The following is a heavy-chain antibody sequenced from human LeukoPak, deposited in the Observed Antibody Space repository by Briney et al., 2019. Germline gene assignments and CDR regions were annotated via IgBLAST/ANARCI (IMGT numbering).Heavy chain of an antibody. CDR2: IYYTGNT. V-gene: IGHV4-59*08. Sequence: SETLSLTCTVSGVSISSYYWTWIRQPPGKGLEWIAYIYYTGNTNYSPSLKSRVTISVDMSKKQFYLRLTSVTAADTAIYYCARYSTTTLPKWFDPWGQGALVTVSS. J-gene: IGHJ5*02. D-gene: IGHD2/OR15-2a*01. CDR1: GVSISSYY. CDR3: ARYSTTTLPKWFDP.